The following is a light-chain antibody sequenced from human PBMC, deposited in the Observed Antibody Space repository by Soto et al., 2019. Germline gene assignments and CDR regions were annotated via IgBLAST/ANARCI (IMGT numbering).Light chain of an antibody. CDR1: QSISSY. CDR2: AAS. V-gene: IGKV1-39*01. CDR3: QQSYSTPCSLT. Sequence: DIQMTQSPSSLSASVGDRVTITCRASQSISSYLNWYQQKPGKAPKLLIYAASSLQSGVPSRFSGSGSGTDFTLTISSLQPEDFATYYCQQSYSTPCSLTFGGGTKVEIK. J-gene: IGKJ4*01.